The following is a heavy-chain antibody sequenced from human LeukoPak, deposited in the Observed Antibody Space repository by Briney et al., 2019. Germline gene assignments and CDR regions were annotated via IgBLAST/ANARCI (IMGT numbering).Heavy chain of an antibody. CDR1: GFTFSSYA. J-gene: IGHJ4*02. V-gene: IGHV3-30-3*01. Sequence: GGSLRLSCAASGFTFSSYAMHWVRQAPGKGLEWVAVISYDGSDKYYADSVKGRFTISRDNSKNTLYLQMNSLRAEDTAVYYCAAARGEWLTPWYFDYWGQGTLVTVSS. D-gene: IGHD3-16*01. CDR2: ISYDGSDK. CDR3: AAARGEWLTPWYFDY.